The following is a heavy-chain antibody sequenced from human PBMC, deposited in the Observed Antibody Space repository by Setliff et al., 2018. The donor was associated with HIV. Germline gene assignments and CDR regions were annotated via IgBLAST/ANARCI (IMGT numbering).Heavy chain of an antibody. CDR1: GYTFARNA. D-gene: IGHD6-13*01. J-gene: IGHJ6*02. CDR3: AREQLGFGPPRGMDV. V-gene: IGHV1-3*04. CDR2: INTGNGNT. Sequence: ASVKVSCKASGYTFARNAMHWVRQAPGQRLEWMGWINTGNGNTKYSQKFQGRVTIIRDTSASTAYMELSSLRSEDTAVYYCAREQLGFGPPRGMDVWGQGTTVTVSS.